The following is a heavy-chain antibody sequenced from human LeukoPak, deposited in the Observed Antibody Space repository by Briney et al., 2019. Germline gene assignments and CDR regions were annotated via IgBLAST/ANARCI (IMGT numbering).Heavy chain of an antibody. V-gene: IGHV3-23*01. D-gene: IGHD2-15*01. J-gene: IGHJ4*02. CDR1: GFTFSSSA. CDR2: ISNNGGYT. Sequence: GGSLRLSCAASGFTFSSSAMSWVRQAPGKGLEWVPAISNNGGYTYYADSVQGRFAISRDNSKSTLCLQMNSLRAEDTAVYYCAKQLGYCSDGSCYFPYWGQGTLVTVSS. CDR3: AKQLGYCSDGSCYFPY.